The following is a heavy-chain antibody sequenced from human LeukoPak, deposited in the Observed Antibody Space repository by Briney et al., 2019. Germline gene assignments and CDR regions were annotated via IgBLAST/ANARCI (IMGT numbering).Heavy chain of an antibody. V-gene: IGHV3-48*04. J-gene: IGHJ4*02. CDR3: ARDRGGSYSAIDY. Sequence: GGSLRLSCSASGFTLSNYWMNWVRQAPGKGLEWVSFISSSSITIYYADSVKGRFTISRDNAEKSLYLQMNSLRAEDTAVYYCARDRGGSYSAIDYWGQGTLVTVSS. D-gene: IGHD2-15*01. CDR2: ISSSSITI. CDR1: GFTLSNYW.